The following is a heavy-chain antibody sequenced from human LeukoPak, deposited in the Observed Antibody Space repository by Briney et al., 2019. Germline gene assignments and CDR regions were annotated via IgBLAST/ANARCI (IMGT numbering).Heavy chain of an antibody. D-gene: IGHD4-17*01. CDR2: ISSDSSYI. J-gene: IGHJ4*02. CDR1: GFTFSSYS. Sequence: GGSLRLSCAASGFTFSSYSMNWVRQAPGKGPEWVSSISSDSSYIYYADAVHGRFTVSRDNAKYSLYLQMNSLRAEDTAVYYCVRGSYGAYDYWGQGSLVTVSS. V-gene: IGHV3-21*01. CDR3: VRGSYGAYDY.